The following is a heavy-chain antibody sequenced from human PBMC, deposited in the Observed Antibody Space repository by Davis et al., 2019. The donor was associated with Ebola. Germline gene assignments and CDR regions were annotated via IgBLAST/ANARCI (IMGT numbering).Heavy chain of an antibody. CDR3: ARDIGYSDGWPDYYYYGMDV. CDR1: GFTFSSYG. J-gene: IGHJ6*02. CDR2: IWYDGSNK. V-gene: IGHV3-33*08. D-gene: IGHD6-19*01. Sequence: GESLKISCAASGFTFSSYGMHWVRQAPGKGLEWVAVIWYDGSNKYYADSVKGRFTISRDNSKNTFNLQMNSLTAEDTAVYYCARDIGYSDGWPDYYYYGMDVWGQGTTVTVSS.